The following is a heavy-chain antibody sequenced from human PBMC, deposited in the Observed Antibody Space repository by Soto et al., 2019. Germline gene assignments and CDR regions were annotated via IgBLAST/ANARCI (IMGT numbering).Heavy chain of an antibody. Sequence: QVQLVQSGAEVKKPGSSVKVSCKASGGTLSSFAISWVRQAPGQGLEWIGGIIPLWGSTSYAQKFQGRVTITADESTNTAYMELNGLRSEDTAVHYCARDSSSWYFFDYWGQGTLFTVSS. D-gene: IGHD6-13*01. V-gene: IGHV1-69*01. CDR2: IIPLWGST. J-gene: IGHJ4*02. CDR1: GGTLSSFA. CDR3: ARDSSSWYFFDY.